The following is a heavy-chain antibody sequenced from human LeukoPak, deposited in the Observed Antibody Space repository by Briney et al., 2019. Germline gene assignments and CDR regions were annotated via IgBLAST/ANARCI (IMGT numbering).Heavy chain of an antibody. CDR3: ASGLYYYDSSGYYADDAFDI. CDR2: INWNGGST. D-gene: IGHD3-22*01. CDR1: GFTFDDYG. J-gene: IGHJ3*02. V-gene: IGHV3-20*04. Sequence: GGSLRLSCAASGFTFDDYGMSWVRQAPGKGLEWVSGINWNGGSTGYADSVKGRFTISRDTAKNSLYLQMNSLRAEDTAVYYCASGLYYYDSSGYYADDAFDIWGQGTMVIVSS.